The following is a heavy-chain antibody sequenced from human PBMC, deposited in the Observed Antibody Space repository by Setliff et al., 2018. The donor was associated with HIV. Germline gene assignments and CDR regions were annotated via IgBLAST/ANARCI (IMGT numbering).Heavy chain of an antibody. CDR1: GYTFTRYA. D-gene: IGHD2-21*01. CDR2: INAGNGNT. CDR3: ARGTYCGGDCYSSLLASYYFDY. J-gene: IGHJ4*02. Sequence: GASVKVSCKASGYTFTRYAIHWVRQAPGQRLEWMGWINAGNGNTGYSQKFQGRVIITRDTSATTAYMELYSLRSEDTAVYYCARGTYCGGDCYSSLLASYYFDYWGQETLVTVSS. V-gene: IGHV1-3*01.